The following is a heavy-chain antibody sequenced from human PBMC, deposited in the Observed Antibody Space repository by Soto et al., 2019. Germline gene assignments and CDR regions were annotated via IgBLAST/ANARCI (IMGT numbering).Heavy chain of an antibody. D-gene: IGHD3-10*01. CDR1: GLTFGSYE. V-gene: IGHV3-48*03. J-gene: IGHJ4*02. Sequence: GGSLRLSCAAYGLTFGSYELNWVRQAPGKGLEWISYISSGGGTTYYADSVKGRFTISRENAKNSLDLQMNMLRCEGTAVYYSATEYGSGFPGYWGQGTLVTVSS. CDR3: ATEYGSGFPGY. CDR2: ISSGGGTT.